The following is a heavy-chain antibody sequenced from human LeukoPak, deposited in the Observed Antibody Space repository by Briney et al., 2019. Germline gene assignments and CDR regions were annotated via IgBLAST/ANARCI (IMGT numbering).Heavy chain of an antibody. J-gene: IGHJ5*02. CDR2: IYPGDSDT. CDR3: ARQQLTTEENWFDP. CDR1: GYSFTNYW. V-gene: IGHV5-51*01. D-gene: IGHD6-13*01. Sequence: GESLKISCKGSGYSFTNYWIGWVRQMPGKGLEWMGIIYPGDSDTRYSPSFQGQVTISADKSISTAYLQWSSLKASDTAIYYCARQQLTTEENWFDPWGQGTLVTVSS.